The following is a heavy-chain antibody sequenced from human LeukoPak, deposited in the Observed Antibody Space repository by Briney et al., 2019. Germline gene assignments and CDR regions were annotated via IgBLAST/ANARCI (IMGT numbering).Heavy chain of an antibody. J-gene: IGHJ3*02. CDR2: VSGNADTT. Sequence: PGGSLRLSCAASGFTFSNYAMSWVRQAPGKGLEWVSGVSGNADTTYYADSVKGRFIIFRDNSKNTLSLQMNSLRAEDTAVYYCAKRAAAGTMDAFDIWGQGTMVTVSS. D-gene: IGHD6-13*01. CDR1: GFTFSNYA. V-gene: IGHV3-23*01. CDR3: AKRAAAGTMDAFDI.